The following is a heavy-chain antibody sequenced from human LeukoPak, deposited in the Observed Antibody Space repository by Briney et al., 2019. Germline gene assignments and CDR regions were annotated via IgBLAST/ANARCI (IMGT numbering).Heavy chain of an antibody. J-gene: IGHJ4*02. D-gene: IGHD3-22*01. CDR1: GFTFSSYS. CDR3: ATGANSSVAHEY. CDR2: ISSSSSNI. Sequence: GGSLRLSCAASGFTFSSYSMNWVRQAPGKGLEWVSYISSSSSNIYYTDSVKGRFTTSRDNAKNSLYLQMNSLRAEDTAVYYCATGANSSVAHEYWGQGSLVTVSS. V-gene: IGHV3-48*01.